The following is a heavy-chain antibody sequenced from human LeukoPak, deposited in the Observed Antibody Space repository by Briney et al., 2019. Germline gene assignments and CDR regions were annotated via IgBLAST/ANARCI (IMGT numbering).Heavy chain of an antibody. CDR2: IIPILGIA. V-gene: IGHV1-69*02. D-gene: IGHD3-9*01. CDR3: ARSSILRFDY. J-gene: IGHJ4*02. CDR1: GYTFTGYY. Sequence: SVKVSCKASGYTFTGYYMHWVRQAPGQGLEWMGRIIPILGIANYAQKFQGRVTITADKSTSTAYMELSSLRSEDTAVYYCARSSILRFDYWGQGTLVTVSS.